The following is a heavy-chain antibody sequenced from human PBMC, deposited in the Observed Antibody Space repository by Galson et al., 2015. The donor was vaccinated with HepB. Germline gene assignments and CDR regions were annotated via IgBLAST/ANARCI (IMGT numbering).Heavy chain of an antibody. CDR2: INTNTGNP. Sequence: SVKVSCKASGYTFTSYAMNWVRQAPGQGLEWMGWINTNTGNPTYAQGFTGRFVFSLDTSVSTAYPQISSLKAEDTAVYYCARSRGFRAYYYYYGMDVWGQGTTVTVSS. CDR1: GYTFTSYA. CDR3: ARSRGFRAYYYYYGMDV. V-gene: IGHV7-4-1*02. D-gene: IGHD5-12*01. J-gene: IGHJ6*02.